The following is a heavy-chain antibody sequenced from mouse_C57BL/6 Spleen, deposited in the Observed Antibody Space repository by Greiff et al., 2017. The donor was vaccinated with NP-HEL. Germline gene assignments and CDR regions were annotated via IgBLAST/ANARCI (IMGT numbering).Heavy chain of an antibody. D-gene: IGHD4-1*01. CDR2: ISSGSSTI. CDR3: ATPANWDWYFDV. J-gene: IGHJ1*03. V-gene: IGHV5-17*01. Sequence: EVQGVESGGGLVKPGGSLKLSCAASGFTFSDYGMHWVRQAPEKGLEWVAYISSGSSTIYYADTVKGRFTIFRDNAKNTLFLQMTSLRSEDTAMYYCATPANWDWYFDVWGTGTTVTVSS. CDR1: GFTFSDYG.